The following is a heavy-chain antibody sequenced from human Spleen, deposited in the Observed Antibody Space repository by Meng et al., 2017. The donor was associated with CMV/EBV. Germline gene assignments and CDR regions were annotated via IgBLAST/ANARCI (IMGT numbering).Heavy chain of an antibody. J-gene: IGHJ6*02. CDR1: GCLTSGDYF. V-gene: IGHV4-30-4*08. CDR2: IYYSGST. CDR3: ARFDYSNLYYYGMDV. Sequence: GCLTSGDYFWSWIRQPPGKGLEWIGYIYYSGSTYYNPSLKSRVTISVDTSKNQFSLKLNSVTAADTAVYYCARFDYSNLYYYGMDVWGQGTTVTVSS. D-gene: IGHD4-11*01.